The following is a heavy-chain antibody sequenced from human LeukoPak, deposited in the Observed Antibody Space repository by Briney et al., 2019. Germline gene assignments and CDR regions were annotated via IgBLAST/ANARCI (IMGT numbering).Heavy chain of an antibody. CDR3: AREGDTCSDTGCFKNWFDP. V-gene: IGHV1-8*01. Sequence: ASVKVSCRASGYTLSSHDINWVRQAPGQGLEWMGWMNPKSGNTGSAQRFQGRVTMTRDTSTGTAYMELTSLTSEDTAIYYCAREGDTCSDTGCFKNWFDPWGQGTLVTVSS. D-gene: IGHD2-2*01. J-gene: IGHJ5*02. CDR2: MNPKSGNT. CDR1: GYTLSSHD.